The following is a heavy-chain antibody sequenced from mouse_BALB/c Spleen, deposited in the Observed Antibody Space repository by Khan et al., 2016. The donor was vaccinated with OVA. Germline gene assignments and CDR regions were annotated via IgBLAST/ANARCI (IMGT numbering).Heavy chain of an antibody. J-gene: IGHJ3*01. CDR1: GFSLTSYG. CDR3: ARPYYGSAWFAY. Sequence: QVQLQQPGPGLVAPSQSLSITCTVSGFSLTSYGVHWVRQPPGKGLERLGVLWAGGSTNYNSALMSRLSISKDNSKNQVFLKMNSLQTDDTAMYYCARPYYGSAWFAYWGQGTLVTVSA. CDR2: LWAGGST. V-gene: IGHV2-9*02. D-gene: IGHD1-1*01.